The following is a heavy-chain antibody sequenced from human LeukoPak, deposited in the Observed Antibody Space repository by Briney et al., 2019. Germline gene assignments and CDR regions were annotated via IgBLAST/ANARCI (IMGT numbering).Heavy chain of an antibody. D-gene: IGHD3-10*01. Sequence: SETLSLTCTVSGGSISSGDYYWSWIRQPPGKGLEWIGYIYYSGSTYYNPSLKSRVTTSVDTSKNQFSLKLSSVTAADTAVYYCAREGEGTYYYGSGSYYPQDYWGQGTLVTVSS. CDR2: IYYSGST. CDR1: GGSISSGDYY. J-gene: IGHJ4*02. V-gene: IGHV4-30-4*01. CDR3: AREGEGTYYYGSGSYYPQDY.